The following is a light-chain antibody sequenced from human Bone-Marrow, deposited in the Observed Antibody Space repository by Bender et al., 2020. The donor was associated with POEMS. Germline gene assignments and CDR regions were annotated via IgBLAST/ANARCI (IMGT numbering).Light chain of an antibody. V-gene: IGLV2-23*02. CDR2: EVT. CDR3: LSYAGSSTLI. J-gene: IGLJ2*01. CDR1: SSDVGGYNY. Sequence: QSALTQPASVSGSPGQSISISCTGTSSDVGGYNYVSWYQQHPGKAPKLIIYEVTKRPSGVSDRFSGSKSGYTASLTIAGLQADDEADYYCLSYAGSSTLIFGGGTKLTVL.